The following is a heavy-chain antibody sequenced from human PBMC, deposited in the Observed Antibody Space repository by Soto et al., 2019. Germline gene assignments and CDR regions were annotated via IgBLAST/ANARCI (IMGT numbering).Heavy chain of an antibody. J-gene: IGHJ2*01. D-gene: IGHD6-13*01. Sequence: GGSLRLSCAASGFTVSSNYMSWVRQAPGKGLEWVSVIYSGGSTYYADSVKGRFTISRDNSKNTLYLQMNSLRAEDTAVYYCARVIAAQGDWYFDLWGRGTLVTVSS. CDR1: GFTVSSNY. V-gene: IGHV3-66*01. CDR3: ARVIAAQGDWYFDL. CDR2: IYSGGST.